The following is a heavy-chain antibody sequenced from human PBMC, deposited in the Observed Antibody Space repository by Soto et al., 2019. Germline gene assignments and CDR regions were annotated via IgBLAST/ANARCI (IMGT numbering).Heavy chain of an antibody. CDR3: ARAVTIFGVVRVGLLFDY. Sequence: SSETLSLTCTVSGGSISSGGYYWSWIRQHPGKGLEWIGYIYYSGSTYYNPSLKSRVTISVDTSKNQFSLKLSSVTAADTAVYYCARAVTIFGVVRVGLLFDYWGQGTLVTVSS. J-gene: IGHJ4*02. V-gene: IGHV4-31*03. CDR1: GGSISSGGYY. D-gene: IGHD3-3*01. CDR2: IYYSGST.